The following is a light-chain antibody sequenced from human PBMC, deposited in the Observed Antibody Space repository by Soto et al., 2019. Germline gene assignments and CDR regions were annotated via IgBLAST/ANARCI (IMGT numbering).Light chain of an antibody. CDR1: RSDVGGYDY. CDR2: DVS. Sequence: QSALTQPRSVSGSPGQSVTISCTGTRSDVGGYDYVSWYQQHPDKVPELMIYDVSKRPSGVPDRFSGSKSGNTASLTISGLQAEDEADYYCCSYAVRSNFRVFGGGTQLTVL. V-gene: IGLV2-11*01. J-gene: IGLJ2*01. CDR3: CSYAVRSNFRV.